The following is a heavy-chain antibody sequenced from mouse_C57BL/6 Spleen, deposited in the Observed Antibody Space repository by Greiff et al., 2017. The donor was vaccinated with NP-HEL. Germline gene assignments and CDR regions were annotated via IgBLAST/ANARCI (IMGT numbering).Heavy chain of an antibody. J-gene: IGHJ4*01. D-gene: IGHD2-2*01. CDR1: GFSLTSYG. Sequence: VKLMESGPGLVQPSQSLSITCTVSGFSLTSYGVHCFRQSPGKGLEWLGVIWSGGSTDYNAAFISRLSISKDNSKSQVFFKMNSLQADDTAIYYCARSTMVTSYAMDYWGQGTSVTVSS. CDR3: ARSTMVTSYAMDY. CDR2: IWSGGST. V-gene: IGHV2-2*01.